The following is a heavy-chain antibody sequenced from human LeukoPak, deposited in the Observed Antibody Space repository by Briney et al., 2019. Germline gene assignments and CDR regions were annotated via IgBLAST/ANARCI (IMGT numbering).Heavy chain of an antibody. CDR3: ARGSWDDY. CDR2: IIPIRGVG. CDR1: GGTFSSYA. Sequence: SVKVSCKASGGTFSSYAISWVRQAPGQGLEWMGRIIPIRGVGNYAQKFQGRVTITADKSTSTAYMELSSLRSEDTAVYYCARGSWDDYWGQGTLVSVSS. J-gene: IGHJ4*02. D-gene: IGHD1-26*01. V-gene: IGHV1-69*04.